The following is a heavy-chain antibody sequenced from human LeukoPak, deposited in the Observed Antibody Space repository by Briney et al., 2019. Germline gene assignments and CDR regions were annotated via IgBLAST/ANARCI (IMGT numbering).Heavy chain of an antibody. CDR2: ISGSGGST. D-gene: IGHD6-13*01. J-gene: IGHJ4*02. V-gene: IGHV3-23*01. CDR3: AKDRAPHSSSWYYFDY. Sequence: GGSLRLSCAAYGFTFNNYAMSWVRQAPGKGLEWVSAISGSGGSTYYADSVKGRFTISRDNSKNTLYLQMNRLRAEDTAVYYSAKDRAPHSSSWYYFDYWGQGTLVTVSS. CDR1: GFTFNNYA.